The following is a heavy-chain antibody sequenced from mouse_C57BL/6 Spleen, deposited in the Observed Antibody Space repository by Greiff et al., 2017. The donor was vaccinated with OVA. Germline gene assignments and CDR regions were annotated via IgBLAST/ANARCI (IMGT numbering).Heavy chain of an antibody. V-gene: IGHV1-80*01. CDR3: ARLNWDNWHCDV. CDR1: GYAFSSYW. Sequence: QVQLQQSGAELVKPGASVKISCKASGYAFSSYWMNWVKQRPGKGLEWIGQIYPGDGDTNYKGKFKGKATLTADKSSSTAYMQLSSLTSEDSAVYYCARLNWDNWHCDVWGTGTTVTVSS. J-gene: IGHJ1*03. CDR2: IYPGDGDT. D-gene: IGHD4-1*01.